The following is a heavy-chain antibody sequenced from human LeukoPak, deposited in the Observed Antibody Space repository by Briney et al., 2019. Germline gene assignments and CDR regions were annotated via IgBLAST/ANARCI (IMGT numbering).Heavy chain of an antibody. J-gene: IGHJ4*02. CDR2: FDPEDGEA. D-gene: IGHD1-26*01. Sequence: ASVKVSCKPSGYTFTGYYLHWVRQAPGKGLEWMGGFDPEDGEAIYAQKFQGRVTMTEDTSTDTAYMELSSLRSEDTAVYYCATAQHDDGIYFDYWGQGTLVTVSS. CDR3: ATAQHDDGIYFDY. CDR1: GYTFTGYY. V-gene: IGHV1-24*01.